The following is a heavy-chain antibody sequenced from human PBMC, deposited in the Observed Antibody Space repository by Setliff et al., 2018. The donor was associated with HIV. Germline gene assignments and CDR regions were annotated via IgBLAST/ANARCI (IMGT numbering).Heavy chain of an antibody. D-gene: IGHD1-26*01. CDR1: GYTFTNYY. J-gene: IGHJ6*02. CDR3: ARASYLNYGMDV. V-gene: IGHV1-46*01. Sequence: ASVKVSCKASGYTFTNYYIHWVRQAPGQGLEWMGIISPSGGTISYAQKFQGRVTMTRDTSTNTVYMELSSLRSDDTAVYYCARASYLNYGMDVWGQGTTVTVSS. CDR2: ISPSGGTI.